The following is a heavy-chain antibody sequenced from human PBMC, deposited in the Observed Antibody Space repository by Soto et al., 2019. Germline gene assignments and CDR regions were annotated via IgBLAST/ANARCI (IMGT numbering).Heavy chain of an antibody. CDR1: GYTFTSYA. J-gene: IGHJ5*02. CDR2: INACNGNT. D-gene: IGHD6-19*01. Sequence: ASVKVSCKASGYTFTSYAMHWVRQAPGQRLEWMGWINACNGNTKYSQKFQGRVTTTRDTSASTAYMELRSLRSDDTAVYYCARDLKQWLISYNWFDPWGQGTLVTVSS. V-gene: IGHV1-3*01. CDR3: ARDLKQWLISYNWFDP.